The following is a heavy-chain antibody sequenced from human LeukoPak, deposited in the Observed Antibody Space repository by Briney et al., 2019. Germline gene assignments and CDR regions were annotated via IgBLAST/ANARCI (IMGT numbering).Heavy chain of an antibody. CDR2: ISSSSSTI. CDR3: ARVALPIVVVPAATSIDY. D-gene: IGHD2-2*01. J-gene: IGHJ4*02. CDR1: GFTFSSYW. V-gene: IGHV3-48*01. Sequence: GGSLRLSCAASGFTFSSYWMSWVRQAPGKGLEWVSSISSSSSTIYYADSVKGRFTISRDNAKNSLYLQMNSLRAEDTAVYYCARVALPIVVVPAATSIDYWGQGTLVTVSS.